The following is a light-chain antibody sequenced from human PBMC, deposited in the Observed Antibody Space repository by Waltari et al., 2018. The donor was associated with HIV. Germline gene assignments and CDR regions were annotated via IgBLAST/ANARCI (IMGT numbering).Light chain of an antibody. V-gene: IGLV1-44*01. CDR3: AAWDDSLNGHLV. J-gene: IGLJ2*01. CDR1: PSNLGTTP. CDR2: PTT. Sequence: QSVLTQPPSASGTPGQRLTLSCSGGPSNLGTTPVFSYQHLPGTAPKVLIYPTTQRPSGVPGRYSGSKSGTSAYLAISGLQSEDEADYYCAAWDDSLNGHLVFGGGTKLTVL.